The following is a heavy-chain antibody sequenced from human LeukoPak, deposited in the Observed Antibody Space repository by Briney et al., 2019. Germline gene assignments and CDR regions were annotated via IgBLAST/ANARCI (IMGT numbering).Heavy chain of an antibody. V-gene: IGHV3-7*01. CDR2: IRQDGSEK. CDR3: ARPHCSSTSCYNRTAF. D-gene: IGHD2-2*02. J-gene: IGHJ4*02. CDR1: GFTFSSYW. Sequence: GGSLRLSCAASGFTFSSYWMSWVRQAPGKGLEWVANIRQDGSEKYYVDSVKGRFTISRDNAKNSLYLQMNSLRAEDTAVYYCARPHCSSTSCYNRTAFRGQGTLVTVSS.